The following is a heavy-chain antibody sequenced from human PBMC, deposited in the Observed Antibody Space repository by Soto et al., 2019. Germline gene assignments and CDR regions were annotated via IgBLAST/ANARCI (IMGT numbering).Heavy chain of an antibody. V-gene: IGHV3-48*02. CDR3: ARDSPYSSSWYDLNWFDP. Sequence: EVQLVESGGGLVQPGGSLRLSCAASGFTFSGYSMNWVRKAPGKGLEWVSYISSSSSTIYYADSVKGRFTISRDNAKNSLYLQMNSLRDEDTAVYYCARDSPYSSSWYDLNWFDPWGQGTLVTVSS. J-gene: IGHJ5*02. CDR2: ISSSSSTI. D-gene: IGHD6-13*01. CDR1: GFTFSGYS.